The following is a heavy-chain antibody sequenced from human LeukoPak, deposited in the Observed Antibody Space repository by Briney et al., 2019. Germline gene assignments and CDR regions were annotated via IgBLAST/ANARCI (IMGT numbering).Heavy chain of an antibody. CDR3: ARSYDYLWGSHRYTPTFDS. J-gene: IGHJ4*02. V-gene: IGHV4-34*01. Sequence: KPSDTLSLTCAVYGGSFSGYYWNWLRQAPEKGLEWIGEINHSGSTEYNPSLKSRVTMSVDTSRNQFSLRLSSVTAADTAVYYCARSYDYLWGSHRYTPTFDSWGQGTLVTVSS. D-gene: IGHD3-16*02. CDR2: INHSGST. CDR1: GGSFSGYY.